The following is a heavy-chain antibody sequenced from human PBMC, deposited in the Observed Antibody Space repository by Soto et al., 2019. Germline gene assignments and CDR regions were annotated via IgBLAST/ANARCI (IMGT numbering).Heavy chain of an antibody. V-gene: IGHV5-51*01. CDR3: ARHEVSGSYYDSSGYPNWFDP. D-gene: IGHD3-22*01. CDR2: IYPGDSDT. J-gene: IGHJ5*02. Sequence: PGESLKISCKGSGYSFTSYWIGWVRQMPGKGLEWMGIIYPGDSDTRYSPSFQGQVTISADKSISTAYLQWSSLKASDTAMYYCARHEVSGSYYDSSGYPNWFDPWGQGTLVTVSS. CDR1: GYSFTSYW.